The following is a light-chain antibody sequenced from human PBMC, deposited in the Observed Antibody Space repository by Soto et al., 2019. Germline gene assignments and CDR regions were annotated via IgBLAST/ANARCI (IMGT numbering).Light chain of an antibody. V-gene: IGKV1-5*01. Sequence: GDRVTITCRASQSMNSWLAWYQQKPGEAPKVLIYDASSLESGVPSRFSGSGSGTEFTLTIGSLQPEDFATYYCLRYNACSQTFGQGTKVEI. CDR2: DAS. CDR1: QSMNSW. J-gene: IGKJ1*01. CDR3: LRYNACSQT.